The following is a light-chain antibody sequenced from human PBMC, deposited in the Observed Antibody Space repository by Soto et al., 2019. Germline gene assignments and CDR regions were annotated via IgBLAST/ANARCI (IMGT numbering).Light chain of an antibody. CDR3: QQFNGFPLT. V-gene: IGKV1-13*02. CDR2: DAS. J-gene: IGKJ4*01. Sequence: IPLTQSPSSLSASVGDRVTITCRAGQDIGSALAGYQQRPGKAPKLLLYDASNLEAGVPSRFSGSGSGTDFTLTITSLRPEDFATYYCQQFNGFPLTFGGGTKVQIK. CDR1: QDIGSA.